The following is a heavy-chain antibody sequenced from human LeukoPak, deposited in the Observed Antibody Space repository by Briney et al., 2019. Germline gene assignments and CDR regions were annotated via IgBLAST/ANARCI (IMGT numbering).Heavy chain of an antibody. CDR3: ARDPTFDI. Sequence: GGSLRLSCAASGFTFSSYSMNWVRQAPGKGLEWVSSITGSSNYIYHADSVRGRFTISRDNARNYLYLQTNSLRAEDTAIYYCARDPTFDIWGRGTMVTVSS. CDR1: GFTFSSYS. V-gene: IGHV3-21*01. CDR2: ITGSSNYI. J-gene: IGHJ3*02.